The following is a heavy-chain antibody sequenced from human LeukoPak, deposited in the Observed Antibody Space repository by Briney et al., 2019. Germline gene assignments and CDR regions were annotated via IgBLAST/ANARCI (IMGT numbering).Heavy chain of an antibody. CDR2: IWYDGSNK. CDR1: GFTFSSYG. D-gene: IGHD6-19*01. Sequence: PGRSLRLSCAASGFTFSSYGMHWVRQAPGKGLEWVAVIWYDGSNKYYADSVKGRFTISRDNSKNTLYLQMNSLRAEDTAVYYCARPGYSSGWKVGTNWFDPWGQGTLVTVSS. CDR3: ARPGYSSGWKVGTNWFDP. V-gene: IGHV3-33*01. J-gene: IGHJ5*02.